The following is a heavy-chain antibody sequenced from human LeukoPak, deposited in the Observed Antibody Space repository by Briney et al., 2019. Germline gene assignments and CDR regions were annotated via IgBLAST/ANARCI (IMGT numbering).Heavy chain of an antibody. CDR3: AKDTLDYYYGSGSYEGLVY. Sequence: GGSLRLSCAASGFTFSSYAMSWVRQAPGKGLEWVSAISGSGGSTYYADSAKGRFTISRDNSKNTLYLQMNSLRAEDTAVYYCAKDTLDYYYGSGSYEGLVYWGQGTLVTVSS. D-gene: IGHD3-10*01. CDR2: ISGSGGST. CDR1: GFTFSSYA. J-gene: IGHJ4*02. V-gene: IGHV3-23*01.